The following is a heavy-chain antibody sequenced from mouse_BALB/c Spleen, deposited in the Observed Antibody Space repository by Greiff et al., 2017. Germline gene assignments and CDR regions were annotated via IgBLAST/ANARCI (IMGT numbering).Heavy chain of an antibody. J-gene: IGHJ3*01. CDR1: GYTFTSYY. V-gene: IGHV1S56*01. Sequence: VQLQQSGPELVKPGASVRISCKASGYTFTSYYIHWVKQRPGQGLEWIGWIYPGNVNTKYNEKFKGKATLTADKSSSTAYMQLSSLTSEDSAVYFCAVTTAFAYWGQGTLVTVSA. CDR2: IYPGNVNT. D-gene: IGHD1-2*01. CDR3: AVTTAFAY.